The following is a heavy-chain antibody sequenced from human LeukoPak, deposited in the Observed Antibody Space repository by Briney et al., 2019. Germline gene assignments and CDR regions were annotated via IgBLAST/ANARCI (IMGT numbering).Heavy chain of an antibody. Sequence: PSQTLSLTCTVSGGSISSGGYYWGWIRQPPGKGLEWIGYIYHSGSTYYNPSLKSRVTISVDRSKNQFSLKLSSVTAADTAVYYCARAIVVVPAAIPDAFDIWGQGTMVTVSS. CDR1: GGSISSGGYY. CDR3: ARAIVVVPAAIPDAFDI. D-gene: IGHD2-2*01. J-gene: IGHJ3*02. V-gene: IGHV4-30-2*01. CDR2: IYHSGST.